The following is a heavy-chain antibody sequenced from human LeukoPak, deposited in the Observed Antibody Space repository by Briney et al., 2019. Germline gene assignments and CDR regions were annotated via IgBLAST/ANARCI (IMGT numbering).Heavy chain of an antibody. D-gene: IGHD1-26*01. CDR3: ARQRED. CDR2: INANNGGT. CDR1: GYTFTNYY. V-gene: IGHV1-2*02. J-gene: IGHJ4*02. Sequence: EASVTVSCKASGYTFTNYYIHWVRQAPGQGLEWMGWINANNGGTTYAQTFQGRVTLTRDTSITTAYMELSGLKSDDTAVYYCARQREDWGQGTLVTVSS.